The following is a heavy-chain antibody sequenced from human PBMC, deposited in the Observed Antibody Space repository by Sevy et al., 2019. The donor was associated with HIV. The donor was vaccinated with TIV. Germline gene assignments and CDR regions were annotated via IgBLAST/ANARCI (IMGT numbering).Heavy chain of an antibody. CDR3: ARARLEDYYYDIRGY. CDR2: ISNDGSNQ. Sequence: GGALRLSCAVAGFIFSDFTMHWVRQAPGKGLEWVAVISNDGSNQYYADSVKGRFTISRDNSKNTLYLQMNSLGAEDTAVYYCARARLEDYYYDIRGYWGQGTLVTVSS. J-gene: IGHJ4*02. CDR1: GFIFSDFT. D-gene: IGHD3-22*01. V-gene: IGHV3-30-3*01.